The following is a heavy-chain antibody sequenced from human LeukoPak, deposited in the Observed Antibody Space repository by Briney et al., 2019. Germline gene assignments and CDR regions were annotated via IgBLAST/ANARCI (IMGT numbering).Heavy chain of an antibody. CDR3: ARGTPTKGMDV. D-gene: IGHD2-2*01. V-gene: IGHV3-33*01. J-gene: IGHJ6*04. Sequence: GGSLRLSRAASGFTFSSYGMHWVRQAPGKGLEWVAVIWYDGSNKYYADSVKGRFTISRDNSKNTLYLQMNSLRAEDTAVYYCARGTPTKGMDVWGKGTTVTVSS. CDR1: GFTFSSYG. CDR2: IWYDGSNK.